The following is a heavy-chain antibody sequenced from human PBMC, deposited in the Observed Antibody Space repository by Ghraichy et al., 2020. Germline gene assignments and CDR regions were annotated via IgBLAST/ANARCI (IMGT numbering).Heavy chain of an antibody. D-gene: IGHD6-19*01. CDR2: IYYSGST. CDR3: ARVPYSSGWYNFDP. CDR1: GGSISSGGYY. V-gene: IGHV4-31*03. J-gene: IGHJ5*02. Sequence: SETLSLTCTVSGGSISSGGYYWSWIRQHPGKGLEWIGYIYYSGSTYYNPSLKSRVTISVDTSKNQFSLKLSSVTAADTAVYYCARVPYSSGWYNFDPWGQGTLVTVSS.